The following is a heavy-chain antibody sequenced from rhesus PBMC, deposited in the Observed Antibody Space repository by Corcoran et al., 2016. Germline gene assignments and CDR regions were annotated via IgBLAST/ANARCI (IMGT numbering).Heavy chain of an antibody. CDR3: GREGAWGDYSFDY. D-gene: IGHD3-34*01. Sequence: QVQLQESGPGLVKPSETLSLTCAVSGGSISSGYYYWSWIRQPPGKGLEWIGYITYGGSTRYNPALKRRVTISRGTSKNQFALKLSSVTAADTAGYYGGREGAWGDYSFDYWGQGVLVTVSS. V-gene: IGHV4-122*02. J-gene: IGHJ4*01. CDR2: ITYGGST. CDR1: GGSISSGYYY.